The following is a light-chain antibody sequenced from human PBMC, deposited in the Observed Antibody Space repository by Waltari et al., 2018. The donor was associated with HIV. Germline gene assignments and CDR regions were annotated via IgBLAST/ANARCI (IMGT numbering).Light chain of an antibody. CDR3: GTWDSSLSARV. CDR1: SSNTGNNY. CDR2: DNS. V-gene: IGLV1-51*01. Sequence: QSVLTQPPSVSAAPGQKVTISCSGSSSNTGNNYVSWYQQPPGTAPNLLMYDNSQRPSGIPDRYSGSKSGTSATLGITGLQTGDEADYYCGTWDSSLSARVFGGGTKVTVL. J-gene: IGLJ3*02.